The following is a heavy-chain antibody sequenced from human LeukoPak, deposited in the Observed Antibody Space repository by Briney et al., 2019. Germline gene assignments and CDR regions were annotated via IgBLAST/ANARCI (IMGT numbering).Heavy chain of an antibody. Sequence: GASVKVSCKASGYTFTSYYMHWVRQAPGQGLEWMGIINPSGGSTSYAQKFQGRVTMTRDMSTSTVYMELSSLRSEDTAVYYCARAGYDILTGYSPPAGFDYWGQGTLVTVSS. CDR1: GYTFTSYY. D-gene: IGHD3-9*01. CDR3: ARAGYDILTGYSPPAGFDY. V-gene: IGHV1-46*01. J-gene: IGHJ4*02. CDR2: INPSGGST.